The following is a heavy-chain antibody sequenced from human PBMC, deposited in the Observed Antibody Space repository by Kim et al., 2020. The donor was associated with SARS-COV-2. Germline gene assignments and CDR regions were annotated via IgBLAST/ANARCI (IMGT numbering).Heavy chain of an antibody. V-gene: IGHV4-59*13. CDR3: ARVPGVPAYYSWFDP. CDR1: PGSITGYY. J-gene: IGHJ5*02. CDR2: IYHSGIT. D-gene: IGHD2-15*01. Sequence: SETLSLTCAVSPGSITGYYWSWIRQPPGKGLERIGYIYHSGITSYNPSLKSRVTMSLDTSMNQFSLSLNSVTTADTAVYYCARVPGVPAYYSWFDPWGQGTLVTVSS.